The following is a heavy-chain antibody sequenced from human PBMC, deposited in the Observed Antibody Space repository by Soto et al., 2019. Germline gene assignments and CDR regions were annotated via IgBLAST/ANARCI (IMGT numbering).Heavy chain of an antibody. Sequence: GESLNISCKGSGYSFTSYWIGWVRQMPGKGLELMGIIYPGDSHTRYSPSFQGQVTISADKSISTAYLQWSSLKASDTAMYYCARADYGDYAFDDFDIWGQGTMVTVSS. CDR3: ARADYGDYAFDDFDI. J-gene: IGHJ3*02. CDR2: IYPGDSHT. D-gene: IGHD4-17*01. V-gene: IGHV5-51*01. CDR1: GYSFTSYW.